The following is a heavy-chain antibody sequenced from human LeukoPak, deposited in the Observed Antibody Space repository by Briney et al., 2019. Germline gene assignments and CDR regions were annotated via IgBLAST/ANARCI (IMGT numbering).Heavy chain of an antibody. CDR2: IYYSGST. Sequence: PSETLPLTCTVSGGSISSYYWSWLRQPPGKGLEWIGYIYYSGSTNYNPSLKSRVTISVDTSKNQFSLKLSSVTAADTAVYYCARVIAAAGTRYYFDYWGQGTLVTVSS. V-gene: IGHV4-59*01. CDR3: ARVIAAAGTRYYFDY. J-gene: IGHJ4*02. CDR1: GGSISSYY. D-gene: IGHD6-13*01.